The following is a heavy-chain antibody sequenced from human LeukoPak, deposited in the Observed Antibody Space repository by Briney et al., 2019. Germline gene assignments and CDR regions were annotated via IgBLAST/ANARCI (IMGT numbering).Heavy chain of an antibody. CDR1: GYSFTSYD. Sequence: AAVKVSCKASGYSFTSYDINWVRQATGQGLEWMGWMNPNSGNTGDAQKFQGRVTMTRNTSISTAYMELSSLGSEDTAVYYCARGPALYRPFDYWGQGTLVTVSS. J-gene: IGHJ4*02. CDR2: MNPNSGNT. V-gene: IGHV1-8*01. D-gene: IGHD2-2*02. CDR3: ARGPALYRPFDY.